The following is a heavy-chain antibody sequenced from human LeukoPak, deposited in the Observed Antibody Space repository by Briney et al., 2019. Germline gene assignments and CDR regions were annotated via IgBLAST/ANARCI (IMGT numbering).Heavy chain of an antibody. CDR3: ANARGGYSYGNFDY. CDR1: GFTFSSYA. V-gene: IGHV3-23*01. D-gene: IGHD5-18*01. Sequence: GGSLRLSCAASGFTFSSYAMSWVRQAPGKGLEWVSAISGSGGSTYYADSVKGRFTISRDNSKNTLYLQMNSLRAGDTAVYYCANARGGYSYGNFDYWGQGTLVTVSS. CDR2: ISGSGGST. J-gene: IGHJ4*02.